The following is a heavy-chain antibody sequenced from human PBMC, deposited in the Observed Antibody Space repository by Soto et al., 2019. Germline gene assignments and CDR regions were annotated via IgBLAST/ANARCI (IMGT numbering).Heavy chain of an antibody. Sequence: SETLSLTCSVSGASIAGSSYWSWIRQPAGKGLEWIGRFSLSGTTNYSPSLRSRVTMSADVSKNQFSLRLTSVTAADTALYYCARGMTPPGAPAWYYFDSWGQGTLVTVSS. CDR3: ARGMTPPGAPAWYYFDS. D-gene: IGHD2-8*02. V-gene: IGHV4-4*07. CDR2: FSLSGTT. CDR1: GASIAGSSY. J-gene: IGHJ4*02.